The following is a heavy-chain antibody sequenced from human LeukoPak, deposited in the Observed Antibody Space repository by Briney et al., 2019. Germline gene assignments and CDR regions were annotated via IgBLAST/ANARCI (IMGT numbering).Heavy chain of an antibody. V-gene: IGHV3-23*01. CDR1: GFTFSSYG. Sequence: PGGSLRLSCAASGFTFSSYGMNWVRQAPGKGLEWVSGLSGSGDTTYYADSVRGRFTISRDNSKNTVYLQMNSLRDDDTAVYYCAKRGIAVAGFDYWGQGTLVTVSS. D-gene: IGHD6-19*01. CDR3: AKRGIAVAGFDY. J-gene: IGHJ4*02. CDR2: LSGSGDTT.